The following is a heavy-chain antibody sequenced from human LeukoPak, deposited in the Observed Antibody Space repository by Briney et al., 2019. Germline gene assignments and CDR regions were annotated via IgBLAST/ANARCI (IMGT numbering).Heavy chain of an antibody. Sequence: GGSLRLSCADPGYTFSIYWVSCVREAPGKGLGRGANIKQDGSEENFVDSVKGRFTISRDNAKKSLYLQMNSLRAEDTAVYYCARGSSAGASLRHDYWGQGTLVTVSS. D-gene: IGHD1-26*01. J-gene: IGHJ4*02. CDR3: ARGSSAGASLRHDY. CDR2: IKQDGSEE. CDR1: GYTFSIYW. V-gene: IGHV3-7*01.